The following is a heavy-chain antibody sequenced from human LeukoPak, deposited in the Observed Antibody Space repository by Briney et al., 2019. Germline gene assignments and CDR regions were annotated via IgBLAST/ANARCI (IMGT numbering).Heavy chain of an antibody. CDR2: INPSGGST. CDR3: ARDHPVGIVATSAYYYYMDV. D-gene: IGHD5-12*01. J-gene: IGHJ6*03. CDR1: GYTFTGYY. V-gene: IGHV1-46*01. Sequence: ASVKVSCKASGYTFTGYYMHWVRQAPGQGLEWMGIINPSGGSTSYAQKFQGRVTMTRDMSTSTVYMELSSLRSEDTAVYCCARDHPVGIVATSAYYYYMDVWGKGTTVTVSS.